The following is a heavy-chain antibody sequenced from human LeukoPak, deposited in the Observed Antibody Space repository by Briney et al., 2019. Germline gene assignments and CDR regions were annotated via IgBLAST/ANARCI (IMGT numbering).Heavy chain of an antibody. J-gene: IGHJ6*02. V-gene: IGHV3-53*01. CDR3: ARPSSGSYSPYYGMDV. D-gene: IGHD1-26*01. CDR1: GFTFSSYA. Sequence: GGSLRLSCAASGFTFSSYAMSWVRQAPGKGLEWVSLIYSGADTYYADSVKGRFTISRDNSKNTLYLQMNSLRAEDTAVYYCARPSSGSYSPYYGMDVWGQGTTVTVSS. CDR2: IYSGADT.